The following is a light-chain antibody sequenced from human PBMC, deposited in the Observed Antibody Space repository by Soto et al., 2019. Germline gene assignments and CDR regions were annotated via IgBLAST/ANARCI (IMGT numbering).Light chain of an antibody. V-gene: IGKV1-39*01. CDR2: AAS. CDR1: QSISSY. CDR3: QQSYSTPT. J-gene: IGKJ2*01. Sequence: DIQMTQSPSSLSAVGDRVTITCRASQSISSYLNWYQQKPGKAPKLLIYAASSLQSGVPSRFSDSGSGTDFTLTISSLQPEDFATYYCQQSYSTPTFGQGTKLEIK.